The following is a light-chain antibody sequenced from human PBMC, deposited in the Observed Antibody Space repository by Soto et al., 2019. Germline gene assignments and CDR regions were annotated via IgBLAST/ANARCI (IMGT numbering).Light chain of an antibody. CDR2: AAS. Sequence: DIQMTQSPPSVSASVGDRVTITCRASQGISTRLAWYQQKAGKAPKLLIYAASSLQSGVPSRFSGSGSATDFTLTISSLQPEDFATSYCQQANTFPWTFGQGTKVEIK. CDR1: QGISTR. CDR3: QQANTFPWT. J-gene: IGKJ1*01. V-gene: IGKV1-12*01.